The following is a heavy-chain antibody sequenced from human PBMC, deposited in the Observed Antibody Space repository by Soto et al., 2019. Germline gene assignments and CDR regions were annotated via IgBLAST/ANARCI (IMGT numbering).Heavy chain of an antibody. D-gene: IGHD6-19*01. J-gene: IGHJ4*02. CDR1: GFTFSSYG. V-gene: IGHV3-33*01. CDR3: ARQFGWLADY. Sequence: QVQLVESGGGVVQPGRSLRLSCAASGFTFSSYGMHWVRQAPGKGLEWVAVIWYDGSNKYYADSVKGRFTISRDNSKNTLYRQMNSLRAEDTAVYYCARQFGWLADYWGQGTLVTVSS. CDR2: IWYDGSNK.